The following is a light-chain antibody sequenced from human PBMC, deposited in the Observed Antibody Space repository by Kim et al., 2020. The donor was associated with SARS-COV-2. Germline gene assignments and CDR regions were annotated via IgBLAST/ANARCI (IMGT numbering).Light chain of an antibody. V-gene: IGLV1-51*01. CDR2: NNY. J-gene: IGLJ1*01. CDR3: GSWDTTLNAYV. Sequence: GQKVTISCSGSSSNIDRHYVSWYQQVPGTAPKLLIYNNYERPSGIPDRFSGSASGTSATLGIAGLQSGDEADYFCGSWDTTLNAYVFGSGTKVTVL. CDR1: SSNIDRHY.